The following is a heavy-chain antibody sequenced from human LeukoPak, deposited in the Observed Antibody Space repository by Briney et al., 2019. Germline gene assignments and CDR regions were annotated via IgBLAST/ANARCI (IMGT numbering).Heavy chain of an antibody. J-gene: IGHJ4*02. Sequence: SETLSLTCTVSGYSISSGYYWGWIRQPPGKGLEWIGSIYHSGSTYYNPPLKSRVTISVDTSKNQFSLKLSSVTAADTAVYYCARQRREMYYFDYWGQGTLVTVSS. D-gene: IGHD6-25*01. V-gene: IGHV4-38-2*02. CDR2: IYHSGST. CDR3: ARQRREMYYFDY. CDR1: GYSISSGYY.